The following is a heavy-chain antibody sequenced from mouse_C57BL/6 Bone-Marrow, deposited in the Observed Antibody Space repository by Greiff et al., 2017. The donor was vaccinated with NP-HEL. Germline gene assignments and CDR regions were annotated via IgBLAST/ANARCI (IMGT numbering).Heavy chain of an antibody. Sequence: EVQLVESEGGLVQPGSSMKLSCTASGFTFSDYYMAWVRQVPEKGLEWVANINYDGSSTYYLDSLQSRFIISRDNAKNILYLQMRRLKSEDTATYFCARDDYSKSYAMDYWGQGTSVTVSS. CDR2: INYDGSST. D-gene: IGHD2-5*01. CDR1: GFTFSDYY. V-gene: IGHV5-16*01. J-gene: IGHJ4*01. CDR3: ARDDYSKSYAMDY.